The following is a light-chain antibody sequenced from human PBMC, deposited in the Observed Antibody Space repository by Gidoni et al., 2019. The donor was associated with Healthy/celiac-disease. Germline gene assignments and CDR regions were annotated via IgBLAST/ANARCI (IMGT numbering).Light chain of an antibody. CDR3: SSYTSSSTLRV. Sequence: QSALTQPASVSGSPGQSITISCTGTSSDVGGYNYVSWYQQHPGKAPKLMIYEVSNRPSRVSKLFSGSKSGNTASLTISGLQAEDEADYYCSSYTSSSTLRVFGGGTKLTVL. CDR1: SSDVGGYNY. CDR2: EVS. V-gene: IGLV2-14*01. J-gene: IGLJ2*01.